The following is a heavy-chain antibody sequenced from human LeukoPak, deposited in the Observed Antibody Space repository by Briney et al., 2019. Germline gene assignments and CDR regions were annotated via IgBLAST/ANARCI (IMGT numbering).Heavy chain of an antibody. CDR1: GFTFSPYA. J-gene: IGHJ4*02. Sequence: GGSLRLSCEAPGFTFSPYAMSWVRQTPGKGLEWVAAISGDNPGTYHAGSVRGRFTISRDNSKNTVHLQMNGLRAEDAAIYYSAKASVGHCSGAFCYHFDSWGQGTLVTVSS. CDR3: AKASVGHCSGAFCYHFDS. CDR2: ISGDNPGT. D-gene: IGHD2-15*01. V-gene: IGHV3-23*01.